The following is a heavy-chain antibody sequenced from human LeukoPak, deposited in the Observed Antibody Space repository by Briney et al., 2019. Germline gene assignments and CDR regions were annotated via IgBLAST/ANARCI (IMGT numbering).Heavy chain of an antibody. J-gene: IGHJ5*02. CDR2: IYSSGST. D-gene: IGHD6-19*01. Sequence: SETLSLTCTVSGGSISGYHWSWIRRAAGKGLEWIGRIYSSGSTNYNPSLKSRVIMSVDTSKNQLSLKLSSVTAAVTAVYYCARAQAGTFSRFDPWGQGTLVTVSS. V-gene: IGHV4-4*07. CDR1: GGSISGYH. CDR3: ARAQAGTFSRFDP.